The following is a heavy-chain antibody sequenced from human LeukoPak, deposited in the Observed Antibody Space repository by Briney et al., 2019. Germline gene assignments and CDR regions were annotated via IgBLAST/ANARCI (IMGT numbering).Heavy chain of an antibody. CDR2: IYPGDSDT. Sequence: GASLQISCKGSGYSFTSYWIGWVRQMPGKGLEWMGIIYPGDSDTRYSPSFQGQVTISADKSISTAYLQWSSLKASDTAMYYCARTRSPDWQWLNYWGQGTLVTVSS. CDR1: GYSFTSYW. D-gene: IGHD6-19*01. V-gene: IGHV5-51*01. J-gene: IGHJ4*02. CDR3: ARTRSPDWQWLNY.